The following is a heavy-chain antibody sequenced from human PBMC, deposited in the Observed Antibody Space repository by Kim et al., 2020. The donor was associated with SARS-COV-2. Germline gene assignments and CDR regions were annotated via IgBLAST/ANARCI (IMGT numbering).Heavy chain of an antibody. V-gene: IGHV3-30-3*01. CDR2: ISYDGSNK. D-gene: IGHD1-26*01. J-gene: IGHJ4*02. CDR3: ARVKSGSYQGPFDY. CDR1: GFTFSSYA. Sequence: GGSLRLSCAVSGFTFSSYAMYWVRQAPGKGLEWVAVISYDGSNKYYADSVKGRFTISRDNSKNTLYLQMNSLRAEDTAVYYCARVKSGSYQGPFDYWGQGTLVTVSS.